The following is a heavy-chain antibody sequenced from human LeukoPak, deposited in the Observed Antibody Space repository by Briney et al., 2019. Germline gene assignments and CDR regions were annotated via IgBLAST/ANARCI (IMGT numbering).Heavy chain of an antibody. CDR3: ARDLTALDYGDYYNWFAP. CDR2: INAGNGNT. D-gene: IGHD4-17*01. CDR1: GYTFTSYA. J-gene: IGHJ5*02. Sequence: ASVKVSCKASGYTFTSYAMHWVRQAPGQRLEWMGWINAGNGNTKYSQKFQGRVTITRDTSASTAYMELSSLRSEDTAVYYCARDLTALDYGDYYNWFAPWGQGTLVTVSS. V-gene: IGHV1-3*01.